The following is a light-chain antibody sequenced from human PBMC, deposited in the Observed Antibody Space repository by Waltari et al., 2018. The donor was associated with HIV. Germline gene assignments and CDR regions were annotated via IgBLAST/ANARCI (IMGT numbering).Light chain of an antibody. V-gene: IGLV1-40*01. J-gene: IGLJ2*01. CDR1: SSNIGAGHD. CDR2: GDT. Sequence: QAVLTQPPSVSGAPGQRVTISCTGSSSNIGAGHDVHWYQQLPGTAPKLLIYGDTHRPSGVPDRFSVSKSGTSASLAIAGLQTEDEAVFYCQSFDSSLSNLVVFGGGTKVTVL. CDR3: QSFDSSLSNLVV.